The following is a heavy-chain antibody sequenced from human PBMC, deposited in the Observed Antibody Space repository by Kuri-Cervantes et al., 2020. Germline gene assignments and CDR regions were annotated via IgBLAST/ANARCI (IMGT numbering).Heavy chain of an antibody. CDR3: ARGSRGRGYYYMDV. D-gene: IGHD3-16*01. Sequence: SETLSLTCTVSGGSISSRTSYWGWIRQPPEKGLEWIGEINHSGSTNYNSSLKSRVSISVDTSKNQFSLKLRSVTAADTAVYYCARGSRGRGYYYMDVWGKGTTVTVSS. J-gene: IGHJ6*03. V-gene: IGHV4-39*07. CDR2: INHSGST. CDR1: GGSISSRTSY.